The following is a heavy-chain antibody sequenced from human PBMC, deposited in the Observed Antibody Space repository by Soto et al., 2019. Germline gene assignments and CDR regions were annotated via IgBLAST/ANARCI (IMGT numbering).Heavy chain of an antibody. V-gene: IGHV4-34*01. J-gene: IGHJ4*01. CDR3: TREGARYCSGTTRRLGY. D-gene: IGHD2-15*01. CDR2: NNHSGST. CDR1: GGSFSGYY. Sequence: TLCLTCAVYGGSFSGYYWSWIRQPPGKGLEWLGENNHSGSTNYNPSLKSRVTISVDTSKNQFSLKLRSVTAADTAVYYCTREGARYCSGTTRRLGYWGQRTLVTGSS.